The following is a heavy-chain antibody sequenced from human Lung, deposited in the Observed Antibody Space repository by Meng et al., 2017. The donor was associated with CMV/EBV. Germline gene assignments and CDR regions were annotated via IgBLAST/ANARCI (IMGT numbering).Heavy chain of an antibody. Sequence: QITLKESGPTLVKPTXTLTLTCNVSGFSLNTGGVGVGWVRWPPGKALEWLALIYWDDDKRYSPSLESRLTITKDTSKNQVVLRMTYVDPMDTATYYCARRFSAHGYFDNWGQGTLVTVSS. J-gene: IGHJ4*02. V-gene: IGHV2-5*02. CDR3: ARRFSAHGYFDN. CDR2: IYWDDDK. CDR1: GFSLNTGGVG. D-gene: IGHD1-26*01.